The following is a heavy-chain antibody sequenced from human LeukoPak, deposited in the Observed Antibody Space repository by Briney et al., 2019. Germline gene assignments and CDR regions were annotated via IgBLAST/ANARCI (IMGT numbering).Heavy chain of an antibody. V-gene: IGHV3-23*01. CDR1: GFTFSSYA. CDR2: ISGSGGST. J-gene: IGHJ4*02. Sequence: GGSLRLSCAASGFTFSSYAMSWVRQAPGEGLEWVSAISGSGGSTYYADSVKGRFTISRDNSKNTLYLQMNSLRAEDTAVYYCAKGLALDIWFGGVSDYWGQGTLVTVSS. D-gene: IGHD3-10*01. CDR3: AKGLALDIWFGGVSDY.